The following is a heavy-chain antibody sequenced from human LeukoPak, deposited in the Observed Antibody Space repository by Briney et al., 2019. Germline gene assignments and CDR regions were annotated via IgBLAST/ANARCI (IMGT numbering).Heavy chain of an antibody. J-gene: IGHJ4*02. CDR2: IKQDGSEK. CDR3: ASRSWELLFDY. V-gene: IGHV3-7*01. D-gene: IGHD1-26*01. Sequence: GGSLRLSCAASGFTFSSYSMNWVRQAPGKGLEWVATIKQDGSEKYYVDSVKGRFTISRDNAKNSLYLQMNSLRAEDTAVYYCASRSWELLFDYWGQGTLVTVSS. CDR1: GFTFSSYS.